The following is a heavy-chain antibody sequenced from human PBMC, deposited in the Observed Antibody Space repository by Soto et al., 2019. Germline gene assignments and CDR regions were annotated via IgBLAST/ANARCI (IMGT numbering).Heavy chain of an antibody. V-gene: IGHV3-43D*04. CDR2: ISWDGGST. D-gene: IGHD6-13*01. CDR1: GFTFDDYA. J-gene: IGHJ6*02. CDR3: AKDILIGAAAGKLYYYYGMDV. Sequence: PGGSLRLSCAASGFTFDDYAMHWVRQAPGKGLEWVSLISWDGGSTYYADSVKGRLTISRDNSKNSLYLQMNSLRAEDTALYYCAKDILIGAAAGKLYYYYGMDVWGQGTTVTVSS.